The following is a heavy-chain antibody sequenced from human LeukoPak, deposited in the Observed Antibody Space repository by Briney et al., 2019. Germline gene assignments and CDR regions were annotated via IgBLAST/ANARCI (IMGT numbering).Heavy chain of an antibody. Sequence: GGSLRLSCAASGFTFSSYGMHWVRQAPGKGLEWVAVISYDGSNKDYADSVKGRFTISRDNSKNTLYLQMNSLRAEDTAVYYCAKGIAAAGGFDYWGQGTLVTVSS. D-gene: IGHD6-13*01. J-gene: IGHJ4*02. CDR3: AKGIAAAGGFDY. CDR1: GFTFSSYG. V-gene: IGHV3-30*18. CDR2: ISYDGSNK.